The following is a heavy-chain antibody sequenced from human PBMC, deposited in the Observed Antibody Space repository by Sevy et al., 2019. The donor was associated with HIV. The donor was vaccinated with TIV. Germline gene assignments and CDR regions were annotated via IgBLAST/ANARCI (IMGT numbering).Heavy chain of an antibody. V-gene: IGHV3-33*01. J-gene: IGHJ6*02. CDR3: ARERRIPYQLLYYYYYGMDV. CDR2: IWYDGSNK. D-gene: IGHD2-2*01. CDR1: GFTFSSYG. Sequence: GGSLRLSCAASGFTFSSYGMHWVRQAPGKGLEWVAVIWYDGSNKYYAYSVKGRFTISRDNSKNTLYLQMNSLRAEDTAVYYCARERRIPYQLLYYYYYGMDVWGQGTTVTVSS.